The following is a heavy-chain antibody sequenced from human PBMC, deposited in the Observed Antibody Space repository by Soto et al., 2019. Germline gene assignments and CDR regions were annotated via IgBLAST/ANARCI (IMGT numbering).Heavy chain of an antibody. J-gene: IGHJ6*02. D-gene: IGHD6-13*01. Sequence: QVQLVESGGGVVQPGRSLRLSCAASGFTFNSYGIHWVRQAPGKGLEWVAVISYDGSNKYYADSVMGRFTTSRDNSKNTLYLQMNSLRAEDTAVYYCTRARGAAGYYYYGMDVWGQGTTVTVSS. CDR1: GFTFNSYG. V-gene: IGHV3-30-3*01. CDR2: ISYDGSNK. CDR3: TRARGAAGYYYYGMDV.